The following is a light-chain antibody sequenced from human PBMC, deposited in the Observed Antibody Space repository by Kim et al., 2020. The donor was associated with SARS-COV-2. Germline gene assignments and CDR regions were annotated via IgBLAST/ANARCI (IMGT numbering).Light chain of an antibody. V-gene: IGKV3-20*01. J-gene: IGKJ2*01. CDR1: QSLSSGY. Sequence: PGERATLSCRASQSLSSGYLAWSQQKPGQAPRLLIYGASSRATGIPDRFSGSGSGTDFTLTISRLEPEDFAVYSCQQYGSSPRTFGQGTKLE. CDR2: GAS. CDR3: QQYGSSPRT.